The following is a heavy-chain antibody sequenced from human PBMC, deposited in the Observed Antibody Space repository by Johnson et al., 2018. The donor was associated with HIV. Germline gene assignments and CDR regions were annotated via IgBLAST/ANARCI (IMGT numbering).Heavy chain of an antibody. D-gene: IGHD3-22*01. Sequence: QVQLVESGGDVVQPGGSLRLSCAASGFSFSSYGIHWVRQAPGKGLEWVAFTQYDGSNKYYVDSVKGRFTISRDNAKKAVYLQMNNLRAEETAVYFCAKETRDSRSAFDIWGQGTMVTVSS. CDR2: TQYDGSNK. CDR3: AKETRDSRSAFDI. CDR1: GFSFSSYG. J-gene: IGHJ3*02. V-gene: IGHV3-30*02.